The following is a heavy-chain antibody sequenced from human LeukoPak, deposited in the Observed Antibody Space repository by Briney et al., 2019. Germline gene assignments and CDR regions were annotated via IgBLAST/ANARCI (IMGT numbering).Heavy chain of an antibody. CDR1: GYSISSGYY. V-gene: IGHV4-38-2*01. Sequence: SETLSLTCAVSGYSISSGYYWGWIRQPPGKGLEWIGSIYHSGSTYYNPSLKSRVTISVDTSKNQFPLKLSCVSAADTAVYYYAIYWFYPWDQGTLVTVSS. CDR3: AIYWFYP. CDR2: IYHSGST. J-gene: IGHJ5*02.